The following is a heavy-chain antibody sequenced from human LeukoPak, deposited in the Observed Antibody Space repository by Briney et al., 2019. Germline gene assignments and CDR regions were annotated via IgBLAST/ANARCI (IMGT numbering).Heavy chain of an antibody. CDR3: AHSREDIVVVPAAIVTLNWFDP. CDR2: IYWNDDK. V-gene: IGHV2-5*01. Sequence: SGPTLVKPTQTPTLTCTFSGFSLSTSGVGVGWIRQPPGKALEWLALIYWNDDKRYSPSLKSRLTITKDTSKNQVVLTMTNMDPVDTATYYCAHSREDIVVVPAAIVTLNWFDPWGQGTLVTVSS. D-gene: IGHD2-2*01. J-gene: IGHJ5*02. CDR1: GFSLSTSGVG.